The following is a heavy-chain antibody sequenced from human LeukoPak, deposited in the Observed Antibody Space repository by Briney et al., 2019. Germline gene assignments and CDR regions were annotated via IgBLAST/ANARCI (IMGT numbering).Heavy chain of an antibody. J-gene: IGHJ5*02. CDR2: INHSGST. D-gene: IGHD1-26*01. Sequence: PSETLSLTCAVYGGSFSGYYWSWIRQPPGKGLEWIGEINHSGSTNYNPSLKSRVTISVDTSKNQFSLKLSSVTAADTAVYYCARDRRVGNSGSYFRWLDPWGQGTLVTVSS. CDR3: ARDRRVGNSGSYFRWLDP. V-gene: IGHV4-34*01. CDR1: GGSFSGYY.